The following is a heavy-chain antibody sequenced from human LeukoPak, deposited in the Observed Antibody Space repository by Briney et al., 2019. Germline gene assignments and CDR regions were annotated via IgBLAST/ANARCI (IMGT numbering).Heavy chain of an antibody. V-gene: IGHV1-18*01. D-gene: IGHD3-16*02. Sequence: GASVKVSCKASGYTFTSYGISWVRQAPGQGLEGMGWISAYNGNTNYAQKLQGRVTMTTDTSTSTAYMELRSLRSDDTAVYYCARDDRMITFGGVIVSSYWGQGTLVTVSS. CDR2: ISAYNGNT. J-gene: IGHJ4*02. CDR3: ARDDRMITFGGVIVSSY. CDR1: GYTFTSYG.